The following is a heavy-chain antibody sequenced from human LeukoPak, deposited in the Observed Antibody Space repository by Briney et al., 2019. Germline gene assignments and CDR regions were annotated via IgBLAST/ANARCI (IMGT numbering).Heavy chain of an antibody. CDR3: GRYYVMDV. V-gene: IGHV3-74*01. CDR2: INSDGSDT. CDR1: GFTFSSYW. Sequence: GGSLRLSCAASGFTFSSYWMHWVRQAPGKGLVWVSRINSDGSDTTNADSVKGRFTISRDNSKSTLYLQMNSLRAEDTAVYYCGRYYVMDVWGQGTSVTVSS. J-gene: IGHJ6*02.